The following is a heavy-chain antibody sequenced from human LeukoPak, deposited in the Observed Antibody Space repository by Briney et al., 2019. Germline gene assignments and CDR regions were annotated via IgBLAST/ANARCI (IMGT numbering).Heavy chain of an antibody. Sequence: GGSLRLSCAASGFTFSSYAMHWVRQAPGKGLEWVSTISGSGGSTYYAASVKGRFTISRDNSRNTLYLQMSSLRAEDTAIYFCVKISGLRDYYFDYWGRGTLVTVSS. CDR2: ISGSGGST. CDR1: GFTFSSYA. V-gene: IGHV3-23*01. D-gene: IGHD5-12*01. CDR3: VKISGLRDYYFDY. J-gene: IGHJ4*02.